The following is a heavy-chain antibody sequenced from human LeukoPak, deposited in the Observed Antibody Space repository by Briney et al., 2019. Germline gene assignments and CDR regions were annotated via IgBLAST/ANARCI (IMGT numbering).Heavy chain of an antibody. CDR3: ARVVQAARWLDY. Sequence: PGGSLRLSCAASGFTFDDYAMHWVRQAPGKGLEWVSGISWNSGSIGYADSVKGRFTISRDNAKNSLYLQMNSLRAEDTAVYYCARVVQAARWLDYWGQGTLVTVSS. D-gene: IGHD2-2*01. V-gene: IGHV3-9*01. CDR1: GFTFDDYA. CDR2: ISWNSGSI. J-gene: IGHJ4*02.